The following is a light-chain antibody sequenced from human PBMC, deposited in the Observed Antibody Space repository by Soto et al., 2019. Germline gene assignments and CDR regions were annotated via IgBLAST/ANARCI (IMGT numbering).Light chain of an antibody. Sequence: EIVMTQSPATLSVSPGERATLSCRASQTVNSNLAWYQQKPGQAPRLLIYGASTRATGIPARFSGSGSGTEFTLTISSLQSEDFAVYYCQQYNNWPRTFGQGTKGKSN. V-gene: IGKV3-15*01. CDR1: QTVNSN. J-gene: IGKJ1*01. CDR2: GAS. CDR3: QQYNNWPRT.